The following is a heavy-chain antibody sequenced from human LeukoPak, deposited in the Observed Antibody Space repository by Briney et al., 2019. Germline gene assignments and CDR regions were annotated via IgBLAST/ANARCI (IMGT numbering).Heavy chain of an antibody. CDR3: AKDRAQQLVLDF. CDR2: IIGSGSST. V-gene: IGHV3-23*01. D-gene: IGHD6-13*01. CDR1: GFSGTFYG. Sequence: PGRSLRLSCTDSGFSGTFYGMHWVRQAPGKGLEWVSAIIGSGSSTYYADSVKGRFTISRDNSKNTLFLQMNSLRAEDTAVYYCAKDRAQQLVLDFWGQGTLVTVSS. J-gene: IGHJ4*02.